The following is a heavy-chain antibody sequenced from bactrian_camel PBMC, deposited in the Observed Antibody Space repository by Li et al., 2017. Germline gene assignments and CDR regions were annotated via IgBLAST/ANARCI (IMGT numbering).Heavy chain of an antibody. CDR1: GFSASSYD. J-gene: IGHJ4*01. D-gene: IGHD5*01. CDR2: LNRDDYRTT. V-gene: IGHV3S40*01. Sequence: VQLVESGGGSVQAGGSLRLSCAASGFSASSYDWNWLRQAPEKGLEWVSGLNRDDYRTTYGTDSVNGRFTISRDNAKSTLYLQMNNLRADDTAMYYCAIGLFADFGLGRGTQVTV.